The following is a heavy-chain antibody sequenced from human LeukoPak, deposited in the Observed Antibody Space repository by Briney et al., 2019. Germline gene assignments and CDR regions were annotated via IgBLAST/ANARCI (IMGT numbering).Heavy chain of an antibody. CDR2: IKSDGSST. Sequence: PGGSLRLSCAASGFTFSSYWMHWVRQAPGKGLVWVSCIKSDGSSTTYADSVKGRFTISRDNAKNTLHLQMNSLRAEDTAVYHCARDSSSWYYNYWGQGTLVTVSS. CDR1: GFTFSSYW. CDR3: ARDSSSWYYNY. D-gene: IGHD6-13*01. J-gene: IGHJ4*02. V-gene: IGHV3-74*03.